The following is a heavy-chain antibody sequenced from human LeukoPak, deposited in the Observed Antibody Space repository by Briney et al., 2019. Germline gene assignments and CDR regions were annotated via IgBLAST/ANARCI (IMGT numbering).Heavy chain of an antibody. CDR3: ARSSIAARLDY. J-gene: IGHJ4*02. D-gene: IGHD6-6*01. CDR2: INHSGST. Sequence: TASETLSLTCAVYGGSFSGYYWSWIRQPPGKGLEWIGEINHSGSTNYNPSLKSRVTIPVDTSKNQFSLKLSSVTAADTAVYYCARSSIAARLDYWGQGTLVTVSS. CDR1: GGSFSGYY. V-gene: IGHV4-34*01.